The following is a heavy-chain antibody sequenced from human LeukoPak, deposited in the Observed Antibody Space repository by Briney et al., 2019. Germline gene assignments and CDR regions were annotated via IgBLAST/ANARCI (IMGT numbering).Heavy chain of an antibody. D-gene: IGHD4-17*01. CDR1: GYTFTNYG. V-gene: IGHV1-18*01. J-gene: IGHJ4*02. Sequence: ASVKVSCKASGYTFTNYGISWVRQAPGQGLEWMGWINAYNGNTKYAQKLQGRVTMTTDTSTSTAYMELRSLRSDDTAVYYCARLEDYGDYGDYWGQGTLVTVFS. CDR2: INAYNGNT. CDR3: ARLEDYGDYGDY.